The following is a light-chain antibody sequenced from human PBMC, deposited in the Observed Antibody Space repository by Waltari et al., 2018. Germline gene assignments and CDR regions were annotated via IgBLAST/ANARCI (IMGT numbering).Light chain of an antibody. CDR3: SSDAGSNNYVI. CDR2: EVS. V-gene: IGLV2-8*01. Sequence: QSALTQPPSATGSLGQSVTISFTGTSSDVGSSNFVTWYQQNPGKAPTPMIFEVSKRPSGVPDRFCGSRSGNPASLTVSGLQAEDEADYYCSSDAGSNNYVILGGGTKLTVL. J-gene: IGLJ2*01. CDR1: SSDVGSSNF.